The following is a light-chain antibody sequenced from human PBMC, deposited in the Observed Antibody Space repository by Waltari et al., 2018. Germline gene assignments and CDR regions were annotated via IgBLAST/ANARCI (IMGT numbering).Light chain of an antibody. CDR1: SSEFGGYAY. V-gene: IGLV2-11*01. Sequence: QSALTSPRSVSGSPGQSVTISCTGPSSEFGGYAYVPWSQHHPGKAPKLMIFDVTNPPSGVPDRFSGSKSGNTASLTISGLQAEDEADYYCCSYAGSYTHVVFGGGTKLTVL. CDR3: CSYAGSYTHVV. CDR2: DVT. J-gene: IGLJ2*01.